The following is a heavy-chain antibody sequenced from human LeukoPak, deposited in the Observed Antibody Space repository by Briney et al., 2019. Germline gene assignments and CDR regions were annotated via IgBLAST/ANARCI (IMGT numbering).Heavy chain of an antibody. CDR2: FSSSSNYI. CDR3: ARWLPGY. V-gene: IGHV3-21*01. D-gene: IGHD5-12*01. Sequence: GGSLRLSCAASGFTFSSYSRNWVRQAPGKGLEWVSSFSSSSNYIYYADSVKGRFTISRDNAKNSLYLQMKSLRAEDTAVDYCARWLPGYWGQGTLVTVSS. CDR1: GFTFSSYS. J-gene: IGHJ4*02.